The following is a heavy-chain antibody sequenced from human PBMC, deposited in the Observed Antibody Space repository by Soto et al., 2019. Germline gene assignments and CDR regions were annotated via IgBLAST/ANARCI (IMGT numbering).Heavy chain of an antibody. V-gene: IGHV3-21*01. CDR2: ISSASSET. J-gene: IGHJ4*02. CDR3: ERVSY. CDR1: AFTFSRVS. Sequence: GGSLRLSCEASAFTFSRVSMSWVRRVPGKGLEWVASISSASSETRYADSVRGRFIISRDNAQNSLFLQMNTLRPEDSAMYYCERVSYWGPGT.